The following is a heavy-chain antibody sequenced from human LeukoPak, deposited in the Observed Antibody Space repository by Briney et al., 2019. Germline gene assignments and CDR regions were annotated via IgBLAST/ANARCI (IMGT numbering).Heavy chain of an antibody. CDR3: ARENYYDSSGSSDY. CDR2: IYYSGST. V-gene: IGHV4-39*07. CDR1: GGSISSSSYY. J-gene: IGHJ4*02. D-gene: IGHD3-22*01. Sequence: SETLSLTCTVSGGSISSSSYYWGWIRQPPGKGLEWIGSIYYSGSTYYNPSLKSRVTISVDTSKNQFSLKLSSVTAADTAVYYCARENYYDSSGSSDYWGQGTLVTVSS.